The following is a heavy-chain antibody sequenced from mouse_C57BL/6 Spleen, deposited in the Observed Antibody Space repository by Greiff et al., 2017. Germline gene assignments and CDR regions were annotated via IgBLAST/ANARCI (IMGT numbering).Heavy chain of an antibody. D-gene: IGHD3-1*01. CDR3: ARGGALDY. CDR2: INPGSGGT. Sequence: QVQLQQSGAELVRPGTSVKVSCKASGYAFTNYLIEWVKQRPGQGLEWIGVINPGSGGTNYNEKFKGKATLTADKSSSTAYMQLSSLTSEDSVVYFCARGGALDYWGQGTTLTVSS. CDR1: GYAFTNYL. V-gene: IGHV1-54*01. J-gene: IGHJ2*01.